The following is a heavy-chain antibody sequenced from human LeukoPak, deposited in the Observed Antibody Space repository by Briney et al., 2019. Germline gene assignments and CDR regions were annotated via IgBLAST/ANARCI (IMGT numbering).Heavy chain of an antibody. CDR2: IYHSGST. J-gene: IGHJ6*02. CDR1: GGSIDSSSYY. D-gene: IGHD3-10*01. CDR3: ARNYHRVRGADGRFYYYGMDV. V-gene: IGHV4-39*07. Sequence: SETLSLTCSVSGGSIDSSSYYWDWFRQPPGKGLEWIGSIYHSGSTYYNTSLKSRVTISVDTSKDQFSLKLSSVTAADTAVYYCARNYHRVRGADGRFYYYGMDVWGQGTTVTVSS.